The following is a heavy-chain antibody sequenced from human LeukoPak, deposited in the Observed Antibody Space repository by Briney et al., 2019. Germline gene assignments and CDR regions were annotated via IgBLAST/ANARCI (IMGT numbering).Heavy chain of an antibody. Sequence: ASVKVSCKASGYTFTSYTIHWVRQAPGQRLEWMGWINAGNGNTKYSQEFQDRVAITRDPSASTAYMELSSLRSEDMAVYYCARDLVVRYWGQGTLVTVSS. J-gene: IGHJ4*02. CDR2: INAGNGNT. D-gene: IGHD2-21*01. CDR3: ARDLVVRY. CDR1: GYTFTSYT. V-gene: IGHV1-3*03.